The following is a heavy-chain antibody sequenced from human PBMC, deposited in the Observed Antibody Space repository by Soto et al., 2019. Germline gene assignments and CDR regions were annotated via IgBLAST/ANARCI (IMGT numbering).Heavy chain of an antibody. D-gene: IGHD3-10*01. V-gene: IGHV1-69*05. CDR2: IIPISGTA. CDR1: GGTFSSYA. J-gene: IGHJ3*02. CDR3: AREGDSGAFDI. Sequence: ASVKVSCKASGGTFSSYAISWVRQAPGQGLEWMGGIIPISGTANYAQKFQGRVTMTRNTSISTAYMELSSLRSEDTAVYYCAREGDSGAFDIWGQGTMVTVSS.